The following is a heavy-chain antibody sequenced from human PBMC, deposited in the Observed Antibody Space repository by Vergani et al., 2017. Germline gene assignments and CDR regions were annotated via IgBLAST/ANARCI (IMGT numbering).Heavy chain of an antibody. CDR1: GFTFRSYG. Sequence: QVQLVESGGGVVQPGRSLRLSCAASGFTFRSYGMHWVRQVPGKGLEWVAIISYDGSNKYYADSVKGRFTISRDNSKNTLYLQMNSLRAEDTAVYYCAKDHSNRNYYYYMDVWGKGTTVTVSS. J-gene: IGHJ6*03. CDR3: AKDHSNRNYYYYMDV. CDR2: ISYDGSNK. V-gene: IGHV3-30*18. D-gene: IGHD4-11*01.